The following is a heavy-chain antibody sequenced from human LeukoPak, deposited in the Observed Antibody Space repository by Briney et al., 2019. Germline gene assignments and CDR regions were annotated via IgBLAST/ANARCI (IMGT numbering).Heavy chain of an antibody. CDR3: ATKQWLAPPPDS. D-gene: IGHD6-19*01. V-gene: IGHV3-74*01. CDR1: GFTFSKYW. J-gene: IGHJ4*02. Sequence: GGSLRLSCAASGFTFSKYWIQLVRPAPGKGLESVSRINTDGTVTTYADSVRGRFTVSRDNADNTMFLQMNSVRDEDTAVYYCATKQWLAPPPDSWGQGSPVTVSS. CDR2: INTDGTVT.